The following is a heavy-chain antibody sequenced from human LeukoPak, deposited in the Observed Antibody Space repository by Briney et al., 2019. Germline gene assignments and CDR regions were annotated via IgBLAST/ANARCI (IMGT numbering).Heavy chain of an antibody. CDR1: GFTFSSYA. J-gene: IGHJ4*02. CDR3: AAGGSRVAAAATTFDY. CDR2: ISYDGSNK. D-gene: IGHD6-13*01. Sequence: QPGGSLRLSCAASGFTFSSYAMHWVRQAPGKGLEWVAVISYDGSNKYYADSVKGRFTISRDNSKNTLYLQMNSLRAEDTAVYYCAAGGSRVAAAATTFDYWGQGTLVTVSS. V-gene: IGHV3-30-3*01.